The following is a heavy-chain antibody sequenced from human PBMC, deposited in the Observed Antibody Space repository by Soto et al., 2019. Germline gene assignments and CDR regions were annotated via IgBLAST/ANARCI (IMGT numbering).Heavy chain of an antibody. V-gene: IGHV3-23*01. CDR2: SGSRGGA. J-gene: IGHJ4*02. D-gene: IGHD6-13*01. Sequence: EVPLLESGGGLVQPGGSLRLSCAASVFTFSRYGMSWVRQAPGKGLEWVSSSGSRGGAYYADSVKGRFTISRDNSINTLYLQMNSLRAEDTAVYYCAKLGRAPAGTHEYYFDYWGQGTLVTVSS. CDR3: AKLGRAPAGTHEYYFDY. CDR1: VFTFSRYG.